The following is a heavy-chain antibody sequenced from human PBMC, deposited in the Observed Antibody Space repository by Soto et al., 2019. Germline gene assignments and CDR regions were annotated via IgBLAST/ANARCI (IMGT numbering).Heavy chain of an antibody. D-gene: IGHD2-8*02. CDR2: IYHSGST. CDR3: ARDHSSGLVPFDH. CDR1: GDSISSVNW. J-gene: IGHJ4*02. Sequence: PSETVSLTCAVSGDSISSVNWWSWVRQPPGKGLEWIGEIYHSGSTNYNPSLKSRVTISVDKSKNQFSLNLSSVTAADMAVYYCARDHSSGLVPFDHWGQGTLVTVSS. V-gene: IGHV4-4*02.